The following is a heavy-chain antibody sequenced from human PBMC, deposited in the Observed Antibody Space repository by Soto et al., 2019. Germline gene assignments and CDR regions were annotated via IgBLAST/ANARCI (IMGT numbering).Heavy chain of an antibody. V-gene: IGHV4-39*01. CDR1: GGSISSDSFY. D-gene: IGHD2-15*01. Sequence: SETLSLTCTISGGSISSDSFYWAWIRQPPGKGLEWIGIIYYSGDTYYNPSLAGRLTMSVDTSNQFSLTLRSVTAADTALYYCARNQPQRYCSGGTCRPAYGMDVWGQGTTVTVSS. CDR3: ARNQPQRYCSGGTCRPAYGMDV. J-gene: IGHJ6*02. CDR2: IYYSGDT.